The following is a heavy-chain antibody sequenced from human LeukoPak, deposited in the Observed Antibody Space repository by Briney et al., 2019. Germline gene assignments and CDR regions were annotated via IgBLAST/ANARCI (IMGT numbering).Heavy chain of an antibody. CDR1: GFNFDDYG. Sequence: GGSLRLSCAASGFNFDDYGMSWVRQAPGKGLEWVSALTWHAGSTGYADSVKGRFIISRDNAKNSLYLQMNSLRAEDTALYYCARFVDYYDSSGYSYFDYWGKGTTVTISS. CDR3: ARFVDYYDSSGYSYFDY. V-gene: IGHV3-20*04. CDR2: LTWHAGST. J-gene: IGHJ4*02. D-gene: IGHD3-22*01.